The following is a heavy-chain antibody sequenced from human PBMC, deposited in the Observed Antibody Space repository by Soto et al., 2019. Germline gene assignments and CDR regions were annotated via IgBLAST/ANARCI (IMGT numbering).Heavy chain of an antibody. Sequence: EVQLVESGGGLVQPEESLRLSCAASGFSFSSYNMKWVRQAPGKGLEWVSSISTSGSYIFYAGSVRGRFTIFRDDAKNSLHLQMNSLRVEDTAVYYCATIGDRDGFDMWGQGTTVIVSS. J-gene: IGHJ3*02. D-gene: IGHD4-17*01. CDR2: ISTSGSYI. V-gene: IGHV3-21*06. CDR1: GFSFSSYN. CDR3: ATIGDRDGFDM.